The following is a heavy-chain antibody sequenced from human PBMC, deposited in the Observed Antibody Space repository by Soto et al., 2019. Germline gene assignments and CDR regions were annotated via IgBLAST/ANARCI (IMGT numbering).Heavy chain of an antibody. D-gene: IGHD3-9*01. J-gene: IGHJ4*01. CDR2: FDPEDGET. CDR1: GYTLTVLS. CDR3: ATDGPLRYYDILTVRGPDRGLDY. Sequence: ASVKVSCKVSGYTLTVLSRHWGRQAPGKGHEWMGGFDPEDGETIYAQKFQGRVNMTEDTSTDTAYMELSSMRSEDTAVYYCATDGPLRYYDILTVRGPDRGLDYWGQGSLCTISS. V-gene: IGHV1-24*01.